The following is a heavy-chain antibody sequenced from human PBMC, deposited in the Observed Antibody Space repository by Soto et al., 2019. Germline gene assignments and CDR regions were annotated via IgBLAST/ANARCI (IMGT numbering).Heavy chain of an antibody. CDR2: IGSNGAST. D-gene: IGHD3-16*01. CDR1: GFTFSQSA. V-gene: IGHV3-64D*06. CDR3: VRGGGAYAGSSLWFDS. J-gene: IGHJ5*01. Sequence: PGGSLRLSCSAPGFTFSQSAMHWVRQAPGKGLEYVAAIGSNGASTFYPGSVKGRFIISRDNSKNTLFLQMNTLRPDDTAVCYCVRGGGAYAGSSLWFDSWGQGTLVTVSS.